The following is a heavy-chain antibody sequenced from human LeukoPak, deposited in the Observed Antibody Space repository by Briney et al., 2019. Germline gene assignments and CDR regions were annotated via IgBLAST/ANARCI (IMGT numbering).Heavy chain of an antibody. CDR1: GFTFSSYA. V-gene: IGHV3-23*01. Sequence: PGGSLRLSCAASGFTFSSYAMSWVRQAPGKGLEWVSVISGSGYSTYYADSVKGRFTISRDNSKNTLYLQMNSLRAKDTAVYYCAKDRSGSTAEYFQGWGQGTLVTVSS. CDR2: ISGSGYST. CDR3: AKDRSGSTAEYFQG. D-gene: IGHD3-10*01. J-gene: IGHJ1*01.